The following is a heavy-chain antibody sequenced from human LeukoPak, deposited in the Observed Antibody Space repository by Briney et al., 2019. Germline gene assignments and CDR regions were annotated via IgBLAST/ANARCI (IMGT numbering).Heavy chain of an antibody. CDR3: AIPASQVYYDSSGYYPGYYDY. J-gene: IGHJ4*02. Sequence: PSETLSLTCTVSGGSISSSYLWGWLRQPPGKGLEWIGNVYDSGSTYYNPSLKSRVTISVDTSENQFSLKLSSVTAADTAVYYCAIPASQVYYDSSGYYPGYYDYWGQGTLVTVSS. V-gene: IGHV4-39*01. D-gene: IGHD3-22*01. CDR2: VYDSGST. CDR1: GGSISSSYL.